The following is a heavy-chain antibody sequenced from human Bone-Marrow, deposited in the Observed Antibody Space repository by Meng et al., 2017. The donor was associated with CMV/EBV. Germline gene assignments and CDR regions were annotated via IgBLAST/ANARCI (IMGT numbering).Heavy chain of an antibody. J-gene: IGHJ4*02. CDR1: GFTFRSYS. V-gene: IGHV3-21*01. CDR3: SRGSDCSSTSFYVFDC. D-gene: IGHD2-2*01. CDR2: ISSSSSYI. Sequence: GGSLRLSCAASGFTFRSYSMNWVRQAPGKGLEWVSSISSSSSYIYYADSVKGRFTISRDNAKNSLYLQMNGLRAEDTAVYYYSRGSDCSSTSFYVFDCWGQGTLVTVSS.